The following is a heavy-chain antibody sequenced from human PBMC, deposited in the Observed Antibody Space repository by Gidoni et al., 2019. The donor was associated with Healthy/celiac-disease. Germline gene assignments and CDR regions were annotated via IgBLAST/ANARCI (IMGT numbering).Heavy chain of an antibody. CDR3: ARGQRLSYYDFWIQQGGWFDP. CDR2: IYHSGST. Sequence: QVQLQESGPGLVKPSETLSLTCAVSGYSISSGYYWGWIRQPPGKGLEWIGSIYHSGSTYYNPSLKSRVTISVDTSKNQFSLKLSSVTAADTAVYYCARGQRLSYYDFWIQQGGWFDPWGQGTLVTVSS. J-gene: IGHJ5*02. V-gene: IGHV4-38-2*01. CDR1: GYSISSGYY. D-gene: IGHD3-3*01.